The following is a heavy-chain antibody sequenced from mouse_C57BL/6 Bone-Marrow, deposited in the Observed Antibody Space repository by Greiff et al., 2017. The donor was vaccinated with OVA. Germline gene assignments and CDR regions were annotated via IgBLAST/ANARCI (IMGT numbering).Heavy chain of an antibody. CDR1: GLDFSRYW. CDR3: ASHYYGSPFAY. V-gene: IGHV4-1*01. D-gene: IGHD1-1*01. CDR2: INPDSSTI. J-gene: IGHJ3*01. Sequence: AAEGLDFSRYWMSWVRRAPGKGLEWIGEINPDSSTINYAPSLKDKFIISRDNAKNTLYLQMSKVRSEDTALYYCASHYYGSPFAYWGQGTLVTVSA.